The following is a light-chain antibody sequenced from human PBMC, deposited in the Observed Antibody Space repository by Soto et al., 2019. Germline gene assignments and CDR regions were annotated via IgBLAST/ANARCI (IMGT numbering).Light chain of an antibody. CDR3: QQYDDWPLT. J-gene: IGKJ4*01. Sequence: EKVMTQSPATLSVSPGERATLSCRASENVKNRLAWYQQKPGQAPRLLIYDAFTRATGIPARFSGSASGTEFTLTISSLQSEDFEVYCCQQYDDWPLTLGGGTKVEIK. V-gene: IGKV3-15*01. CDR1: ENVKNR. CDR2: DAF.